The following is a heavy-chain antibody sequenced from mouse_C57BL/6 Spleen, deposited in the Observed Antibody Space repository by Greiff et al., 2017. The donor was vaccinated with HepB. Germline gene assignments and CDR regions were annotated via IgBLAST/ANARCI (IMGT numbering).Heavy chain of an antibody. J-gene: IGHJ3*01. CDR3: ARRGDAWFAY. Sequence: EVQVVESGGDLVKPGGSLKLSCAASGFTFSSYGMSWVRQTPDKRLEWVATISSGGSYTYYPDSVKGRFTISRDNAKNTLYLQMSSLKSEDTAKYYCARRGDAWFAYWGQGTLVTVSA. D-gene: IGHD3-3*01. V-gene: IGHV5-6*01. CDR2: ISSGGSYT. CDR1: GFTFSSYG.